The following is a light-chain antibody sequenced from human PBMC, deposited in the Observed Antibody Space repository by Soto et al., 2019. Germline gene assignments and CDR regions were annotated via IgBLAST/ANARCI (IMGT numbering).Light chain of an antibody. CDR2: DAS. CDR1: QTISNW. Sequence: QVTQSRAPVSAYVGERVAFSCRASQTISNWLAWYQQKPGKAPKLLIYDASNLKSGVPSRFSGSGSGTEFTLTISSLQPDDFATYYCQQYHTYSTFGQGTKLDIK. J-gene: IGKJ1*01. V-gene: IGKV1-5*01. CDR3: QQYHTYST.